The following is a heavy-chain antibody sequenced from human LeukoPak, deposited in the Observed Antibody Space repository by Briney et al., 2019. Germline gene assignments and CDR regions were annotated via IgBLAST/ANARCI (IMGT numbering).Heavy chain of an antibody. D-gene: IGHD5-18*01. CDR3: ARDSGYSYGLDY. J-gene: IGHJ4*02. CDR1: GGPISSYY. V-gene: IGHV4-59*01. CDR2: IYYSGST. Sequence: ASETLSLTCTVSGGPISSYYWSWIRQPPGKGLEWIGYIYYSGSTNYNPSLKSRVTISVDTSKNQFSLKLSSVTAADTAVYYCARDSGYSYGLDYWGQGTLVTVSS.